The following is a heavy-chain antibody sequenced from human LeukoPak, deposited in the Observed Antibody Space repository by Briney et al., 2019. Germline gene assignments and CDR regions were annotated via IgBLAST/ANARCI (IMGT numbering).Heavy chain of an antibody. Sequence: ASAEVSCKASGYTFTSYYMHWVRQAPGQGLEWMGIINPGDGRTTYPQKFQGRVTMTRDTSTSTVYMELSSLRSEDTAVYYCARDVSGNHDGHFDYWGQGTLVTVSS. CDR2: INPGDGRT. CDR3: ARDVSGNHDGHFDY. D-gene: IGHD1-26*01. V-gene: IGHV1-46*01. CDR1: GYTFTSYY. J-gene: IGHJ4*02.